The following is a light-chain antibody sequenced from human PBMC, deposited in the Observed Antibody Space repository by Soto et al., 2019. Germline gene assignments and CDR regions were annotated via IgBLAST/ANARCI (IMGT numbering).Light chain of an antibody. CDR2: AAS. Sequence: DIQMTQSPSSLSASVGDEVTITCRASQTIMTYLNWYQLKPGKPPRLLIYAASSLQSGVPSRFSGSGSGTEFTLTISGPQPEDFATYYCQQSASTPLTFGGGTKVDIK. CDR3: QQSASTPLT. J-gene: IGKJ4*01. V-gene: IGKV1-39*01. CDR1: QTIMTY.